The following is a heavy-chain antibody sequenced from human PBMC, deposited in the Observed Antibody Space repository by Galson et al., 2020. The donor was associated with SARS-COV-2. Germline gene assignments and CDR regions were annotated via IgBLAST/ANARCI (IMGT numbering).Heavy chain of an antibody. CDR2: IYYTGTT. Sequence: SETLSLTCTVSGGFISSSSHYWGWIRQPPGKGLEWIGSIYYTGTTYYNPSLRSRVTISIDTSKQFSLKLSSVTAADTAVYYCARLGLAAAASDYGGLGTLVTVSS. V-gene: IGHV4-39*01. D-gene: IGHD6-25*01. J-gene: IGHJ4*02. CDR3: ARLGLAAAASDY. CDR1: GGFISSSSHY.